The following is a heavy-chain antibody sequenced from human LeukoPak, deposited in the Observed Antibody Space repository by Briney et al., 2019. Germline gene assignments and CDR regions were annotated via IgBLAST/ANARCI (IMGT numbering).Heavy chain of an antibody. CDR1: GGSISYYY. J-gene: IGHJ4*02. D-gene: IGHD3-22*01. CDR2: IYTSGST. CDR3: ARSPDSTGYPYYFDF. Sequence: PSETLSLTCTVSGGSISYYYWSWIRQPARKGLEWIGRIYTSGSTNYNPSLKSRVTMSVDTSKNQFSLKLSSVTAADTAVYYCARSPDSTGYPYYFDFWGQGTLVTVSS. V-gene: IGHV4-4*07.